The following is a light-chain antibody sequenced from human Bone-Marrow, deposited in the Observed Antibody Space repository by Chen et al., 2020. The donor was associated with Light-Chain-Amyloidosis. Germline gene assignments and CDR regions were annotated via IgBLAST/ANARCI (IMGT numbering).Light chain of an antibody. CDR2: DAS. V-gene: IGKV3-11*01. J-gene: IGKJ3*01. Sequence: EIVLTQSPATLSLSPGERATLSCRASQSVSSYLAWYKQKPGQAPRLLIYDASNRATGIPARFSGSGSGTDFTLTISSLEPEDFAVYYCQQRSNWPRGTFGPGTKVDIK. CDR1: QSVSSY. CDR3: QQRSNWPRGT.